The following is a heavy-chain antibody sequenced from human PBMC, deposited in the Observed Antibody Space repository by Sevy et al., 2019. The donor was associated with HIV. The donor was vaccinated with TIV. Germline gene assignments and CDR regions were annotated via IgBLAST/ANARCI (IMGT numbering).Heavy chain of an antibody. CDR3: ARMQGGSYNYYGMDV. CDR1: GFIFSTYG. V-gene: IGHV3-30*03. D-gene: IGHD1-26*01. CDR2: ISYDGSEK. J-gene: IGHJ6*02. Sequence: GGSLRLSCAASGFIFSTYGIHWVRQAPGKGLEGVAVISYDGSEKYYADSVRGRFTISRDNSKNTLYLQMNSLRVEDTAIYYCARMQGGSYNYYGMDVWGQGTTVTVSS.